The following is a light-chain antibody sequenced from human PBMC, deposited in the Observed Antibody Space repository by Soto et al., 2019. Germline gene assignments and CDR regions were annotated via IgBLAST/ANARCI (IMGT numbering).Light chain of an antibody. CDR2: DAS. CDR1: QNINNY. CDR3: QQYENRPT. Sequence: DIPMTQSPSSLSAYVGDRVTITCQASQNINNYLNWYQQKPGRAPKLLIYDASNLEAGVPSRFRGSGSGTDFTFTISRLQPEDVATYYCQQYENRPTFGQGTRLEIK. J-gene: IGKJ5*01. V-gene: IGKV1-33*01.